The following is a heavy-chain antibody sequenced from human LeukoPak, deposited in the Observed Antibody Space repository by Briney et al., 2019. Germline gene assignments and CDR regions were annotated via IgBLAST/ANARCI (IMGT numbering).Heavy chain of an antibody. D-gene: IGHD3-22*01. CDR2: INHSGST. CDR1: GGSFSGYY. V-gene: IGHV4-34*01. CDR3: ARGAGEYYYDSSGYYYFDY. J-gene: IGHJ4*02. Sequence: SETLSLTCAVYGGSFSGYYWSWIRQPPGKGLEWIGEINHSGSTNYNPSLKSRVTISVDTSKNQFSLKLSSVTAADTAVYYCARGAGEYYYDSSGYYYFDYWGQGTLVTVSS.